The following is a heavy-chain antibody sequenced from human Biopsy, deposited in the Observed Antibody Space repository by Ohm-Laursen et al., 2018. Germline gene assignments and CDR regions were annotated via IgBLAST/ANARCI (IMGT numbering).Heavy chain of an antibody. CDR3: ARNTGRYGDLYYFDY. V-gene: IGHV1-46*01. CDR1: GYSFTSYY. Sequence: SSVKVSCKASGYSFTSYYMHWVRQAPGQGLEWMGMINPSGSTTSYPQIFQGRVTMTRDTSKSTVYMELSSLRSADTAVYFCARNTGRYGDLYYFDYWGQGTLSPSPQ. J-gene: IGHJ4*02. CDR2: INPSGSTT. D-gene: IGHD4-17*01.